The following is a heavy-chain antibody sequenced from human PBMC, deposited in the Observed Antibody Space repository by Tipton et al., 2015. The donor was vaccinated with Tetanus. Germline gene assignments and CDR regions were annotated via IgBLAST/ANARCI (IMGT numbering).Heavy chain of an antibody. V-gene: IGHV4-39*01. CDR3: ARRQSGYFTPFDY. J-gene: IGHJ4*02. CDR2: IYESGDT. D-gene: IGHD3-3*01. Sequence: LRLSCTVSGGSIRGGTFYWGWIRQPPGKGLEWIGSIYESGDTYYIPSLKSRVTISVDTSKNQFSLNLNSMAAADTGVYYCARRQSGYFTPFDYWGQGNLVTVSS. CDR1: GGSIRGGTFY.